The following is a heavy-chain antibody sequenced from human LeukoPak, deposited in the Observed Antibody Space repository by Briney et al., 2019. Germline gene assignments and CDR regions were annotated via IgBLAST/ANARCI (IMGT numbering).Heavy chain of an antibody. Sequence: GGSLRLSCTASGFTFSDFYMSWIRQAPGKGLEWVSYISSSGSTIYYADSVKGRFTISRDNAKNSLYLQINSLRAEDTAVYYCARDPGIQLWSDYWGQGTLVTVSS. CDR1: GFTFSDFY. V-gene: IGHV3-11*01. J-gene: IGHJ4*02. CDR3: ARDPGIQLWSDY. D-gene: IGHD5-18*01. CDR2: ISSSGSTI.